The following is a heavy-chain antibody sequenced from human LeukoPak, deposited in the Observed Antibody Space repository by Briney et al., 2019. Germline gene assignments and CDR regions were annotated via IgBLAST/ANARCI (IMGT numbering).Heavy chain of an antibody. J-gene: IGHJ5*02. CDR3: ARDRYYYGSGSYWWFDP. CDR2: IYTSGST. CDR1: GGSISSYY. V-gene: IGHV4-4*07. D-gene: IGHD3-10*01. Sequence: SETLSLTCTVSGGSISSYYWSWIRQPAGKGLEWIGRIYTSGSTNYNPSLKSRVTMSVDTSKNQFSLKLSSVTAADTAVYYCARDRYYYGSGSYWWFDPWGQGTLVTVSS.